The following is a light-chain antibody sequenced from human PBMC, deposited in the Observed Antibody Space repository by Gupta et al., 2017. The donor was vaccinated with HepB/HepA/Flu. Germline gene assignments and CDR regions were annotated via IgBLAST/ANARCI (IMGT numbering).Light chain of an antibody. CDR3: MQDLQSPT. Sequence: DIVLTQSPLTLRVTPGEPASISCRSSQSLLHSNGYNFLEWYLQKPGQSQQLLIYWGSRRAAGLADSFSARGSSTDFTLEISRVEADDAVFYYCMQDLQSPTFGPGTRVDIK. CDR1: QSLLHSNGYNF. CDR2: WGS. J-gene: IGKJ3*01. V-gene: IGKV2-28*01.